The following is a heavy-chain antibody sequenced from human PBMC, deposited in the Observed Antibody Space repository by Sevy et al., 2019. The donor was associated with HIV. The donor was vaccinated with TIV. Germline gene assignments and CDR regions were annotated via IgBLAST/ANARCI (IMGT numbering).Heavy chain of an antibody. CDR2: FDPEDGET. CDR3: ATGSSIVRGVIGAGYYYGMDV. Sequence: VSVKVSCKVSGYTLTELSMHWVRQAPGKGLEWMGGFDPEDGETIYAQKFQGRVTMTEDTSTDTAYMEMSSLRSEDTAVYYCATGSSIVRGVIGAGYYYGMDVWGQGTTVTVSS. J-gene: IGHJ6*02. V-gene: IGHV1-24*01. D-gene: IGHD3-10*01. CDR1: GYTLTELS.